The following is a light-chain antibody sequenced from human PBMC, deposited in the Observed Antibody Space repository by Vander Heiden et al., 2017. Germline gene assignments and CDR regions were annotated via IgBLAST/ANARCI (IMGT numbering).Light chain of an antibody. Sequence: EIVMAQSPATLSVSPGQRATLSCRASQSIRSHLAWYQQKPGQAPRLLIYGASTRATGIPARFSGSGSGTEFTLTISSLQSEDFAVYYWQQDDNWHTFGHGTKVDIK. CDR1: QSIRSH. CDR2: GAS. V-gene: IGKV3-15*01. CDR3: QQDDNWHT. J-gene: IGKJ3*01.